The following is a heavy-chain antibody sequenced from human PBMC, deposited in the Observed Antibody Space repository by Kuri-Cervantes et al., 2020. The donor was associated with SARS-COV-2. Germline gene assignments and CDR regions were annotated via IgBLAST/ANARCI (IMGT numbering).Heavy chain of an antibody. Sequence: GGSLRLSWAASGFTFSSYAMSWVRQAPGKGLEWVSAISGSGGSTYYADSVKGRFTISRDNSKNTLYLQMNSLRAEDTAVYYCAKGVAAADSYYFDYWGQGTLVTVSS. CDR3: AKGVAAADSYYFDY. V-gene: IGHV3-23*01. J-gene: IGHJ4*02. CDR1: GFTFSSYA. D-gene: IGHD6-13*01. CDR2: ISGSGGST.